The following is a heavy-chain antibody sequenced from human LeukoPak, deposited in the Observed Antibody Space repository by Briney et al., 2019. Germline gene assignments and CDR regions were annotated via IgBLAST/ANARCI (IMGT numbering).Heavy chain of an antibody. V-gene: IGHV1-2*06. J-gene: IGHJ4*02. D-gene: IGHD4-17*01. CDR3: ARADYGDYVEGFDY. Sequence: GASVKVSCKASGYTFTGYYMHLVRQAPGQGLEWMGRINPNSGGANYAQKFQGRVTMTRDTSISTAYMELSRLRSDDTAVYYCARADYGDYVEGFDYWGQGTLVTVSS. CDR1: GYTFTGYY. CDR2: INPNSGGA.